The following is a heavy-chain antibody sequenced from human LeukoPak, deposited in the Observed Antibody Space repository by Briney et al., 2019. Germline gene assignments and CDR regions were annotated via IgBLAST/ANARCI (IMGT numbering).Heavy chain of an antibody. V-gene: IGHV4-39*01. CDR2: IYYSGST. Sequence: PSETLSLTCTVSGGSISSGSYYWGWIRQPPWKGLEWIGSIYYSGSTFYNPSLKSRVTISVEASKNQFSLKLSSVTAADTAVYYCARHRDNYDDRIDYWGQGTLVTVSS. CDR1: GGSISSGSYY. J-gene: IGHJ4*02. D-gene: IGHD3-22*01. CDR3: ARHRDNYDDRIDY.